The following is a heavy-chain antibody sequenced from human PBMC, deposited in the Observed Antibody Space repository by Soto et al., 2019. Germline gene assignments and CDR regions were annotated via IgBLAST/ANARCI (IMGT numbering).Heavy chain of an antibody. CDR3: ARGRGLAARPQHLDH. Sequence: QVQLVESGGGVVQPGGSLRLSCATSGFLFSGYAMHWVRQTPGKGLEWVAVISYAGKEKYYADSAEGRFTISRESSGVTLYLQMSSLRVEDTAVYYCARGRGLAARPQHLDHWGQGTLVTVSS. V-gene: IGHV3-30*04. CDR1: GFLFSGYA. CDR2: ISYAGKEK. D-gene: IGHD6-6*01. J-gene: IGHJ4*02.